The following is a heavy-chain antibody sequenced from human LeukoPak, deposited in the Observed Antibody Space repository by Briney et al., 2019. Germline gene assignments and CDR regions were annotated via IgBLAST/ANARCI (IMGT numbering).Heavy chain of an antibody. V-gene: IGHV3-23*01. CDR3: AKGFPFSGSPGDYFNF. CDR1: GFTFSSSA. D-gene: IGHD1-26*01. J-gene: IGHJ4*02. Sequence: GGSLRLSCVASGFTFSSSAMSWVRQAPGKGLEWVSGIIGSSSDTYYADSVKGRFTISRDNSKNTLYLQMNSLRGEDTAVYYCAKGFPFSGSPGDYFNFWGQGTLVTVSS. CDR2: IIGSSSDT.